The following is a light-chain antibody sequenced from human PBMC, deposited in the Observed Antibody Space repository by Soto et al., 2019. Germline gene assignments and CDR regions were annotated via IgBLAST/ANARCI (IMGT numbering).Light chain of an antibody. J-gene: IGKJ2*01. CDR2: GAS. CDR1: QSVSSN. V-gene: IGKV3-15*01. Sequence: EIVMTQSPATLSVSPGERATLSCRASQSVSSNLAWYQQKPGQAPRLLIYGASTRATCIPARFSGSGSETTFPLTISSLQSEDFAVYYCQQYNNWPPYTFRQGTKLEIK. CDR3: QQYNNWPPYT.